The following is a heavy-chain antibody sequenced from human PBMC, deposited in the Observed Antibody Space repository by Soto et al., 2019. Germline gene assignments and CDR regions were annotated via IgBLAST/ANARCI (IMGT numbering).Heavy chain of an antibody. CDR2: VSYSGNI. CDR1: GGSISNYY. Sequence: SETLSLTCTVSGGSISNYYWNWIRQSPGKGLEWIGYVSYSGNINYSPSLKSRVTISVDTSKNQFSLNLTSVTAADTAVYYCARGSSGYFPTLFWFWGQGTLVTVPQ. V-gene: IGHV4-59*01. D-gene: IGHD3-22*01. CDR3: ARGSSGYFPTLFWF. J-gene: IGHJ4*01.